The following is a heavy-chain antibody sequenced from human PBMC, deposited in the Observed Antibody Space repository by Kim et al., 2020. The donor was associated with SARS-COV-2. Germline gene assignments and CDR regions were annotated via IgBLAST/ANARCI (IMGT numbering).Heavy chain of an antibody. CDR1: GFTFSSYA. V-gene: IGHV3-23*03. D-gene: IGHD1-26*01. J-gene: IGHJ4*02. Sequence: GGSLRLSCAASGFTFSSYAMSWVRQAPGKGLEWVSVIYSGGSSTYYADSVKGRFTISRDNSKNTLYLQMNSLRAEDTAVYYCAKGALGATTFDYWGQGTLVTVSS. CDR2: IYSGGSST. CDR3: AKGALGATTFDY.